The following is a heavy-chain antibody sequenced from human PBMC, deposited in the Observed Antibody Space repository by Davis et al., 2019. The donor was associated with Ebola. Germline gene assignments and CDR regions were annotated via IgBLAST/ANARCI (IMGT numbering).Heavy chain of an antibody. J-gene: IGHJ4*02. CDR3: ARRQMGILTGYYIFDY. CDR2: INSDGSST. D-gene: IGHD3-9*01. V-gene: IGHV3-74*01. CDR1: GFTFSSYW. Sequence: GESLKISCAASGFTFSSYWMHWVRQAPGKGLVWVSRINSDGSSTSYADSVKGRFTISRDNAKNSLYLQMNSLRAEDTAVYYCARRQMGILTGYYIFDYWGQGTLVTVSS.